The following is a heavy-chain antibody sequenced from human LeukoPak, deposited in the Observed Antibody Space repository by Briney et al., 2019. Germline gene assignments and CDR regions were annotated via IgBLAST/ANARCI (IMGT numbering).Heavy chain of an antibody. J-gene: IGHJ4*02. Sequence: GESLKISCKGSGYSFTSYWIGWVRQLPGKGLEWMGIIYPGDSDTRYSPSFQGQVTISADKSISTAYLQWNGLKASDTAMYYCARLPTYGTIDYWGQGTLVTVSS. D-gene: IGHD2-2*01. CDR1: GYSFTSYW. CDR2: IYPGDSDT. V-gene: IGHV5-51*01. CDR3: ARLPTYGTIDY.